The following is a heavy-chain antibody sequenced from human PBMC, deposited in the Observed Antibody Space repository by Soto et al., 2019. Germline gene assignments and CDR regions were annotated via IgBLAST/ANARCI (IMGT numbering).Heavy chain of an antibody. Sequence: GGSLRLSCAASGFTFSNYWMSWVRQAPGKGLEWVANIKQDGSEKYYVDSVKGRFTISRDNAKNSLYLQMNSLRAEDTAVYYCARASTRMTGSDYWGQGTLVTVSS. CDR3: ARASTRMTGSDY. CDR2: IKQDGSEK. V-gene: IGHV3-7*01. CDR1: GFTFSNYW. J-gene: IGHJ4*02. D-gene: IGHD3-9*01.